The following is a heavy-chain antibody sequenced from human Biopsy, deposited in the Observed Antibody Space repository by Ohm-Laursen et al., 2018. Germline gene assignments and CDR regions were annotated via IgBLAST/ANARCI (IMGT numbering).Heavy chain of an antibody. CDR2: IYPGGST. CDR1: GGDINNYY. J-gene: IGHJ5*01. CDR3: ARHLKSETLDRNWFDS. D-gene: IGHD1-14*01. Sequence: SDTLSLTCNVSGGDINNYYWSWIRQPAGKGLEWIGRIYPGGSTNYNPSLKSRVTMSVDTSKKQLSLKLNSVTAADTAVYYCARHLKSETLDRNWFDSWGQGALVTVSS. V-gene: IGHV4-4*07.